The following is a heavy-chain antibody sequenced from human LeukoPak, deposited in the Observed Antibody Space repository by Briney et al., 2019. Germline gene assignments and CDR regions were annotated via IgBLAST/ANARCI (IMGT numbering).Heavy chain of an antibody. V-gene: IGHV4-61*02. J-gene: IGHJ3*02. D-gene: IGHD3-10*01. CDR2: IYTSGRT. Sequence: PSETLSLTCTVSGGSITSGSYYWSWIRQPAGKGLEWIGRIYTSGRTYYNPSLKSRVTISVDTSKNQFSLKLSSVTAADTAVYYCATSSLWPYAFDIWGQGTMVTVSS. CDR3: ATSSLWPYAFDI. CDR1: GGSITSGSYY.